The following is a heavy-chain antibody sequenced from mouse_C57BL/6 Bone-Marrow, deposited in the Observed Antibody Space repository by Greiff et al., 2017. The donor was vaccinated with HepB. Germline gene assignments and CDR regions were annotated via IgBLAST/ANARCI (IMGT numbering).Heavy chain of an antibody. D-gene: IGHD6-1*01. V-gene: IGHV5-15*04. CDR3: ARRGQLQYYAMDY. CDR1: GFTFSDYG. CDR2: ISNLAYSI. J-gene: IGHJ4*01. Sequence: EVQLVESGGGLVQPGGSLKLSCAASGFTFSDYGMAWVRQAPRKGPEWVAFISNLAYSIYYADTVKGRFTISRENAKNTLYLEMSSLRSEDTAMYYCARRGQLQYYAMDYWGQGTSVTVSS.